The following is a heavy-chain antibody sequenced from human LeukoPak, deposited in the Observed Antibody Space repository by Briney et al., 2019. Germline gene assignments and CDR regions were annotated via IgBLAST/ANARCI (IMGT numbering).Heavy chain of an antibody. Sequence: SETLSLTCTVSGGSISSQYWSWIRQPAGKGLEWIGRIYTNGESDYNPSLKSRVTMSVDTSKNQFSLKLSSVTAADTAVYYCARVHGSSWPSFDYWGQGTLVTVSS. D-gene: IGHD6-13*01. CDR1: GGSISSQY. V-gene: IGHV4-4*07. J-gene: IGHJ4*02. CDR2: IYTNGES. CDR3: ARVHGSSWPSFDY.